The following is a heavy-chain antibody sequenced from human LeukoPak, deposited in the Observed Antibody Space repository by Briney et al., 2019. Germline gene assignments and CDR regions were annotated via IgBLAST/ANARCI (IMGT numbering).Heavy chain of an antibody. V-gene: IGHV3-7*01. J-gene: IGHJ4*02. D-gene: IGHD3-16*01. CDR2: IKQDGSEK. Sequence: PGGSLRLSCAASGFTFSSYWISWVRQAPGKGLEWVANIKQDGSEKYYVDSVKGRFTISRDNAKNSLYLQMNSLRAEDTAVYYCVGHSDYWGQGTLVTVSS. CDR1: GFTFSSYW. CDR3: VGHSDY.